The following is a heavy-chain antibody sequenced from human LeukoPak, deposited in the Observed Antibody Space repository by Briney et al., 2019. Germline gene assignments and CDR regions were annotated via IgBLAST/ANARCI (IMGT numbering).Heavy chain of an antibody. D-gene: IGHD6-13*01. CDR2: ISWNSGSI. J-gene: IGHJ4*02. Sequence: PGGSLRLSCAASGFTFDDYAMHWVRQAPGKGLEWVSGISWNSGSIGYADSVKGRFTISRDNSKNTLYLQMNSLRAEDTAVYYCAKGPIAAAGTDYWGQGTLVTVSS. CDR3: AKGPIAAAGTDY. CDR1: GFTFDDYA. V-gene: IGHV3-9*01.